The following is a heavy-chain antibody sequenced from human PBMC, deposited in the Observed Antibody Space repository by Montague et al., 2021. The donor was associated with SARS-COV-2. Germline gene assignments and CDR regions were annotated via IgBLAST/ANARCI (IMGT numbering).Heavy chain of an antibody. D-gene: IGHD6-6*01. Sequence: SLRLSCAASGFTFSSYSVNWVRQAPGKGLEWISYISSSTNIIYYADSVKGRFTISRDNARNSLYLQMNSLRVDDTAVYYYAKDLVLRAARPDALDVWGQGTVVTVSS. J-gene: IGHJ3*01. CDR1: GFTFSSYS. V-gene: IGHV3-48*04. CDR3: AKDLVLRAARPDALDV. CDR2: ISSSTNII.